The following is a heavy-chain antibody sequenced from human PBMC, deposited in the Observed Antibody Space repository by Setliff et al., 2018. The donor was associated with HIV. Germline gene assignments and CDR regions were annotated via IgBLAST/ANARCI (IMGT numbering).Heavy chain of an antibody. CDR3: ARAPGDYEIWFDP. J-gene: IGHJ5*02. D-gene: IGHD4-17*01. V-gene: IGHV1-18*01. CDR2: SHTYNGNV. CDR1: GGTFSSYA. Sequence: ASVKVSCKAYGGTFSSYAISWVRQAPGQGLQWMGWSHTYNGNVNYARKFRGRVTMTTDASTSTAYMELSSLRSEDTAVYYCARAPGDYEIWFDPWGQGTLVTVSS.